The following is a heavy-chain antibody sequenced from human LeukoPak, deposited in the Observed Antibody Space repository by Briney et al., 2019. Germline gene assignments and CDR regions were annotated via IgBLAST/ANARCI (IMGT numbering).Heavy chain of an antibody. CDR3: ARTTGGDSIAAAGMEPFDY. CDR2: IYYSGST. J-gene: IGHJ4*02. D-gene: IGHD6-13*01. Sequence: PSETLSLTCTVSGGSISSYYWGWIRQPPGKGLEWIGYIYYSGSTNYNPSLKSRVTISVDTSKNQFSLKLSSVTAADTAVYYCARTTGGDSIAAAGMEPFDYWGQGTLVTVSS. CDR1: GGSISSYY. V-gene: IGHV4-59*01.